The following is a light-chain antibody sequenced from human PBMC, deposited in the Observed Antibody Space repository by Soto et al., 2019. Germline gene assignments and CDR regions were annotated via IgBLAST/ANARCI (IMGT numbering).Light chain of an antibody. CDR2: LDSDGSH. Sequence: QSVLTQSPSASASLGASVKLTCTLSSGHSTYAIAWHQQQPEKGPRYLMKLDSDGSHSKGDGIPDRFSGSSSGAERYLTISSLQSEDEADYYCQTWATVPDWVFGGGTQLT. CDR1: SGHSTYA. J-gene: IGLJ3*02. V-gene: IGLV4-69*01. CDR3: QTWATVPDWV.